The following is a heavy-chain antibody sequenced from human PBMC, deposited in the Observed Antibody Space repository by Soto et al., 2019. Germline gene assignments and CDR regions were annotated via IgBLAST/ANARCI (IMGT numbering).Heavy chain of an antibody. CDR3: ARLTDLYIMFDF. Sequence: SGPTLVNPTQTLTLTCTFSGFSLSTSAVGVGWIRQPPGKALELLGIIYWDDDKRYSPLLNKRLTITKDTSKNQVVLTMTNMDSVDTGTYYCARLTDLYIMFDFWGQGTQVTVS. V-gene: IGHV2-5*02. D-gene: IGHD3-16*01. CDR1: GFSLSTSAVG. CDR2: IYWDDDK. J-gene: IGHJ4*02.